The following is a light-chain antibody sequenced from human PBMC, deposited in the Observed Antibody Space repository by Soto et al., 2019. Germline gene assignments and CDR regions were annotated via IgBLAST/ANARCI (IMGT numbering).Light chain of an antibody. V-gene: IGLV1-47*02. Sequence: QSVLTQPPSASGTPGQRVTISCSGSHSNSGSNYVYWYQQLPGTAPKLLIYSNDQRPSGVPDRFSGSKSGNTASLTISGLQAEDEADYYCCSYAGSSPPVVFGGGTKLTVL. CDR3: CSYAGSSPPVV. J-gene: IGLJ2*01. CDR2: SND. CDR1: HSNSGSNY.